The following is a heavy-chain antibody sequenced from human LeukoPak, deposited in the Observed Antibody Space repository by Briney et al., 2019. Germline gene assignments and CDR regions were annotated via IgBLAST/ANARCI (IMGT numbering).Heavy chain of an antibody. D-gene: IGHD6-19*01. V-gene: IGHV3-74*01. CDR3: ARGEAVAGNDH. CDR1: GFAFGGYW. CDR2: INGDGYSI. Sequence: GGSLRLSCAASGFAFGGYWMHWVRQAPGKGLVWLSRINGDGYSISYADSVKGRFTISGDNAKKTLYLQMNSLRAEDTAMYYCARGEAVAGNDHWGQGALVTVSS. J-gene: IGHJ4*02.